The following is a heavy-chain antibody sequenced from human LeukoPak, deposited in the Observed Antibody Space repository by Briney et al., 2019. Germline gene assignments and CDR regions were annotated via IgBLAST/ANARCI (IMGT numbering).Heavy chain of an antibody. CDR1: GFTFSSYW. Sequence: GGSLRLSCAASGFTFSSYWMSWVRQAPGKGLEWVANIEKDGSDKYYVDSVKRRFTISRDNAKDSVYLQMDSLRAEDSAVYYCARSLGFGDYWGQGTLVSV. V-gene: IGHV3-7*01. CDR2: IEKDGSDK. D-gene: IGHD3-16*01. CDR3: ARSLGFGDY. J-gene: IGHJ4*02.